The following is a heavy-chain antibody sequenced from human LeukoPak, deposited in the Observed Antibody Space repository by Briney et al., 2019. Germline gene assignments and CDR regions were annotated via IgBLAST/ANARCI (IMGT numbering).Heavy chain of an antibody. CDR3: ARGSAYYDSSGQVPFDY. D-gene: IGHD3-22*01. J-gene: IGHJ4*02. Sequence: ETLSLTCTVSGGSISSYYWSWIRQPPGKGLEWGSYISGSSSTIYYADSVKGRFTISRDNGKNTLYLQMNSLRAEDTAVYYCARGSAYYDSSGQVPFDYWGQGTLVTVSS. CDR2: ISGSSSTI. CDR1: GGSISSYY. V-gene: IGHV3-48*01.